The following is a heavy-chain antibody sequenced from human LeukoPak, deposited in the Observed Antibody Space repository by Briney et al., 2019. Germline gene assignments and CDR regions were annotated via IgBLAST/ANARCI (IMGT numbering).Heavy chain of an antibody. CDR1: GYSFTSYW. D-gene: IGHD5-24*01. V-gene: IGHV5-51*01. Sequence: PGESLKISCKGSGYSFTSYWIGWVRQLPGKGLEWMGIIYPGDSDTRYSPSFQGQVTISADKSISTAYLQWSSRKASDTAMYYCARQGGRWLPNYYFDYGGQGTLVTVSS. CDR3: ARQGGRWLPNYYFDY. J-gene: IGHJ4*02. CDR2: IYPGDSDT.